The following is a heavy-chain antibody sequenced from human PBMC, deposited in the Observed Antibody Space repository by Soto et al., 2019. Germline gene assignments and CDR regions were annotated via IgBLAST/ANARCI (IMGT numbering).Heavy chain of an antibody. V-gene: IGHV1-46*01. D-gene: IGHD3-9*01. Sequence: QVHLVQSGAEVKKPGASVKVSCKASGYTFSNYYVHWVRQAPGQGLEWMGLINPNGGSSTYAQKFQGRVTMTRDTSTTTVYMELSSLRSEDSAVYYCARNLMYYDILAGLDYWGQGTLVSVSS. CDR2: INPNGGSS. CDR1: GYTFSNYY. CDR3: ARNLMYYDILAGLDY. J-gene: IGHJ4*02.